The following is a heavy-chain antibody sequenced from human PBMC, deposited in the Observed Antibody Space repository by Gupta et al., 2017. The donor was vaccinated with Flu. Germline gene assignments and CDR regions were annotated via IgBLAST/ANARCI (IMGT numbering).Heavy chain of an antibody. Sequence: QLQLQESGPGLLKPSETLSLTCTVSGGSISSSSYSCGWIRQPPGKGLEWIGSIYYSGSTYYNPSLKSRVTISVDTSKNQFSLKLSSVTAADTAVYYCARQRTTVVTRYAEYFQHWGQGTLVTVSS. V-gene: IGHV4-39*01. CDR2: IYYSGST. J-gene: IGHJ1*01. CDR1: GGSISSSSYS. CDR3: ARQRTTVVTRYAEYFQH. D-gene: IGHD4-17*01.